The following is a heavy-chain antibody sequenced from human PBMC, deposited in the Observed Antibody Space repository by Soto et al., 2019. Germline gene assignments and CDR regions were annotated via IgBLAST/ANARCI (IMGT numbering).Heavy chain of an antibody. CDR2: ISYDGTYK. J-gene: IGHJ6*02. CDR1: GFTFTSHG. V-gene: IGHV3-30*03. Sequence: QVQLVESGGGVVQPGRSLRLSCAASGFTFTSHGMHWVRQAPGQGLEWVAVISYDGTYKYYAGPVKGRFTISRDSSKNTVDLHMNSLRAEDTAVYFCARGFVDYGDYENFYDDGMDVWGQGTTVTVSS. D-gene: IGHD4-17*01. CDR3: ARGFVDYGDYENFYDDGMDV.